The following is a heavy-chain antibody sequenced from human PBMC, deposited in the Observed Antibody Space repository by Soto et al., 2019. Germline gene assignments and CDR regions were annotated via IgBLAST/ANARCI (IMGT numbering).Heavy chain of an antibody. Sequence: EVQVLASGGGLVQPGGSLRLSCAATGFTFSDFAMSWVRQAPGKGLEWVSRIYGGGNGPHYADSVKGRVTISIDNSKNTLYMQMNSLRAEDTAVYYCAKMEGMDPWAYSFDYWSQGTLVTVSS. CDR3: AKMEGMDPWAYSFDY. CDR1: GFTFSDFA. D-gene: IGHD2-2*03. J-gene: IGHJ4*02. CDR2: IYGGGNGP. V-gene: IGHV3-23*01.